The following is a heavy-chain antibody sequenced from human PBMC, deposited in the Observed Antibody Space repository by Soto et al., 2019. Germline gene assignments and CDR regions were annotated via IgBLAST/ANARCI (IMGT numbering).Heavy chain of an antibody. V-gene: IGHV5-51*01. J-gene: IGHJ5*02. D-gene: IGHD3-22*01. CDR3: ARQARDSSGYFPFWFDP. CDR1: GYSFTSYW. Sequence: GESLKISCKGSGYSFTSYWIGWVRQMPGKGLEWMGIIYPGDSDTRYSPSFQGQVTISADKSISTAYLQWSSLKASDTAMYYCARQARDSSGYFPFWFDPWGQGTLVTVSS. CDR2: IYPGDSDT.